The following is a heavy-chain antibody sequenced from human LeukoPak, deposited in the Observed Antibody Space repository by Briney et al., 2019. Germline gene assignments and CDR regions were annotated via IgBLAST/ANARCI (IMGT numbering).Heavy chain of an antibody. Sequence: ASVKVSCKASGYTFTSYGISWVRQAPGQGREWMGWISAYNGNTKYSQKFQGRVTITRDTSASTAYMELSSLRSEDTAVYYCARDVITFGGFYPYFDYWGQGTLVTVSS. V-gene: IGHV1-18*01. D-gene: IGHD3-16*01. CDR3: ARDVITFGGFYPYFDY. CDR2: ISAYNGNT. J-gene: IGHJ4*02. CDR1: GYTFTSYG.